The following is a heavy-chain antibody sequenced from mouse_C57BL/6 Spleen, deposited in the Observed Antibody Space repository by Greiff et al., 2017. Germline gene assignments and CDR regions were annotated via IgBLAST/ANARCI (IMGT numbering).Heavy chain of an antibody. J-gene: IGHJ4*01. D-gene: IGHD1-1*02. CDR3: ARGSYHYAMDY. CDR1: GFTFSDYG. V-gene: IGHV5-17*01. CDR2: ISSGSSTI. Sequence: EVKLVESGGGLVKPGGSLKLSCAASGFTFSDYGMHWVRQAPEKGLEWVAYISSGSSTIYYADTVKGRFTISRDNAKNTLFLQMTSLRSEDTAMYYCARGSYHYAMDYWGQGTSVTVSS.